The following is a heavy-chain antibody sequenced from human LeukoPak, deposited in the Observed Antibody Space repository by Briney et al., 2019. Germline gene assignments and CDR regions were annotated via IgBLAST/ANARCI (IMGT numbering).Heavy chain of an antibody. J-gene: IGHJ3*01. CDR2: LSSGDNT. D-gene: IGHD2-2*01. CDR1: GFSVSYYY. Sequence: GGSLRLSCAASGFSVSYYYMSWVRQAPGRGLEWVSALSSGDNTHYADSVNGRFIISRDNSKNTLYLQLNSLRAEDTAVYYCARRYCSTCPTGHAFDLWGQGTMVTVSS. V-gene: IGHV3-53*01. CDR3: ARRYCSTCPTGHAFDL.